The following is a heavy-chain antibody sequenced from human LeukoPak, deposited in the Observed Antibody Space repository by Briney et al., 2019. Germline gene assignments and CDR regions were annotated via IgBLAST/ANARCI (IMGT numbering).Heavy chain of an antibody. CDR3: ARRRTLYAFDI. J-gene: IGHJ3*02. D-gene: IGHD3/OR15-3a*01. Sequence: SETLSLTCAVYGGSFSGYYWSWIRQPPGKGLEWIGSIYYSGSTYYNPSLKSRVIISVDTSKNQFSLKLSSVTAADTAVYYCARRRTLYAFDIWGQGTMVTVSS. V-gene: IGHV4-34*01. CDR2: IYYSGST. CDR1: GGSFSGYY.